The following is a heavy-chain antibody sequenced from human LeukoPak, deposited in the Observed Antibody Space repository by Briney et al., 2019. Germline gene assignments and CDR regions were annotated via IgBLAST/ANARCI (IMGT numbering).Heavy chain of an antibody. J-gene: IGHJ4*02. CDR2: INPGGGST. V-gene: IGHV1-46*01. Sequence: GASVKVSRKASGYTITSHNIHWVRRAPGQGLEWMGIINPGGGSTKYAQNLQGRVTMTRDMSTSTVYMELSSLRSEDTAVYYCGRTDSFDYWGQGTLVTVSS. D-gene: IGHD3/OR15-3a*01. CDR3: GRTDSFDY. CDR1: GYTITSHN.